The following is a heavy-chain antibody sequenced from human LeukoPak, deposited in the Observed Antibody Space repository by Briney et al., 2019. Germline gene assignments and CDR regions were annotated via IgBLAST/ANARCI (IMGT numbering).Heavy chain of an antibody. Sequence: PGASLRLSCAASGFTFSTYAMTWVRQAPGKGLEWVSCISRGGDSTYYAGSVKGRFTISRDNSKNTLYLQMNSLRAEDTAIYYCAEDHVTPYYDSTGYPGDYWGQGTLVTVSS. D-gene: IGHD3-22*01. CDR2: ISRGGDST. V-gene: IGHV3-23*01. CDR3: AEDHVTPYYDSTGYPGDY. CDR1: GFTFSTYA. J-gene: IGHJ4*02.